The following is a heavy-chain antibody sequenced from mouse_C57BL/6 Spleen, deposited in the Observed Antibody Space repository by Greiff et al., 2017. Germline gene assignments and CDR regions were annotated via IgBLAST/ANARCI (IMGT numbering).Heavy chain of an antibody. CDR2: IYPGSGST. J-gene: IGHJ4*01. V-gene: IGHV1-55*01. D-gene: IGHD4-1*01. Sequence: QVQLQQPGAELVKPGASVKMSCKASGYTFTSYWLTWVKQRPGQGLEWIGDIYPGSGSTNYNEKFKSKATLTVDTSSSTAYMQLSSLTSEDSAVYYCARSGTRDAMDYWGQGTSVTVSS. CDR3: ARSGTRDAMDY. CDR1: GYTFTSYW.